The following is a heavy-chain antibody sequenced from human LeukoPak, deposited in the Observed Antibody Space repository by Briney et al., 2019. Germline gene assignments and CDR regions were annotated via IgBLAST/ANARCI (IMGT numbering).Heavy chain of an antibody. V-gene: IGHV3-30*14. CDR2: ISYDGSNK. Sequence: GGSLRLSCAASGFTFSTYSMHWVRQAPGKGLEWVAVISYDGSNKYYADSVKGRFTISRDNSKNTLYLQMNSLRADDTAVYYCGRDRGGSLGLWGQGTLVTVSS. CDR3: GRDRGGSLGL. J-gene: IGHJ4*02. CDR1: GFTFSTYS. D-gene: IGHD1-26*01.